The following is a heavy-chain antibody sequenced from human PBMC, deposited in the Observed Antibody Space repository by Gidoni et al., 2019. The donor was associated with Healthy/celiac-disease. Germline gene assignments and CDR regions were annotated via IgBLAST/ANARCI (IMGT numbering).Heavy chain of an antibody. CDR2: ILYDGSNK. CDR3: ARAKGSDTMIVPPVI. Sequence: QVQLVESGGGVVQPGRSLRLSCAASGFTSRSYGMHWGHQAPGKGLAWVAVILYDGSNKYYADPVKGRFTISRDNSKNTLYLQMNSLRAEDTALYYCARAKGSDTMIVPPVIWGQGTMVTVPS. V-gene: IGHV3-33*01. D-gene: IGHD3-22*01. CDR1: GFTSRSYG. J-gene: IGHJ3*02.